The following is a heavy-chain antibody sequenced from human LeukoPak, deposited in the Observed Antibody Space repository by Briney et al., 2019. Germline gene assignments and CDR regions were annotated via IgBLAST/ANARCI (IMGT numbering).Heavy chain of an antibody. Sequence: PGGSLRLSRAASGFTFSSYWMHWVRQAPGKGLVWVSRISTDASSTTYADSVKGRFTISRDNAKDTLYLQMNSLRAEDTAVYYCTGHHQAYSRTYWGQGTLVTVSS. CDR2: ISTDASST. J-gene: IGHJ4*02. CDR1: GFTFSSYW. CDR3: TGHHQAYSRTY. D-gene: IGHD6-13*01. V-gene: IGHV3-74*01.